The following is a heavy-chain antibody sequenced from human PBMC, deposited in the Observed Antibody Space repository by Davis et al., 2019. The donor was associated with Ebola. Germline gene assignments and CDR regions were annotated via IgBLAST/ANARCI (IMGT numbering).Heavy chain of an antibody. CDR3: ARGAYGSSWYPFDY. D-gene: IGHD6-13*01. V-gene: IGHV1-3*01. CDR2: INAGNGDT. J-gene: IGHJ4*02. Sequence: AASVKVSCKASGYTFISYSMHWVRQAPGQSLEWMGWINAGNGDTKYSQKFQGRVTITRDTSASTAYMELSSLRSEDTAVYYCARGAYGSSWYPFDYWGQGTLVTVSS. CDR1: GYTFISYS.